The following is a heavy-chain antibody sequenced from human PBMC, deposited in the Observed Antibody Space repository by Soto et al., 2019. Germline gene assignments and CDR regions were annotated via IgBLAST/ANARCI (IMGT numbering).Heavy chain of an antibody. J-gene: IGHJ4*02. V-gene: IGHV3-48*02. Sequence: EVQLVESGGGLVQRGGSLRLSCAASGFTFSSFSMNWVRQAPGRGLEWISYIGGGGRLISYADSVKGRFAISRDNAQNSLYLQVVSLRDGVTAVYYCARVLGWAFDCWGQGTLVTVSS. CDR2: IGGGGRLI. CDR3: ARVLGWAFDC. CDR1: GFTFSSFS. D-gene: IGHD6-19*01.